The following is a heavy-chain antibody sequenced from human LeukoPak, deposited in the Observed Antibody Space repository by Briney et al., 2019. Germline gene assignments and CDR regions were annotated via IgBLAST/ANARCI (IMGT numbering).Heavy chain of an antibody. CDR2: IIPIFGTA. J-gene: IGHJ6*03. CDR3: ARGGNYYGSGSYYNARYYYYYMDV. V-gene: IGHV1-69*13. Sequence: GASVKVSCKASGGTFSSYAISWVRQAPGQGLEWMGGIIPIFGTANYAQKFQGRVTITADESTSTAYMELSSLRSEDTAVYYCARGGNYYGSGSYYNARYYYYYMDVWGKGTKVTISS. D-gene: IGHD3-10*01. CDR1: GGTFSSYA.